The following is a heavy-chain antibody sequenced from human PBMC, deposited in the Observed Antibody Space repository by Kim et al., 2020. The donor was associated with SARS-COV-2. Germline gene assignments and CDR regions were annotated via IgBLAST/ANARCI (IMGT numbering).Heavy chain of an antibody. Sequence: YYADSVKGRFTISRDNSKNTLYLQMNSLRAEDTAVYYCAKVDGSGSLGDYWGQGTLVTVSS. D-gene: IGHD3-10*01. V-gene: IGHV3-30*02. CDR3: AKVDGSGSLGDY. J-gene: IGHJ4*02.